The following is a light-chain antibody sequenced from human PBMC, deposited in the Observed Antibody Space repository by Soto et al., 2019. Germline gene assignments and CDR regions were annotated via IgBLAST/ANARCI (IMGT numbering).Light chain of an antibody. CDR2: GAS. CDR1: QSVSSN. V-gene: IGKV3-15*01. J-gene: IGKJ1*01. CDR3: QQYYNWPRT. Sequence: EIVLTQSPATLSVAPVERATLSCMASQSVSSNLAWYQHKPGQAPRLLTYGASTRATGIPARFSGSGSGTEFTLTISSLQPEDFAVYYCQQYYNWPRTFGQGTKVDIK.